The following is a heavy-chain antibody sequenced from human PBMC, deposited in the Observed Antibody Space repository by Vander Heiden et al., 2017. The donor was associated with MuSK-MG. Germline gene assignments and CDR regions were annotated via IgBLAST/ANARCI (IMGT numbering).Heavy chain of an antibody. J-gene: IGHJ6*03. CDR1: GYTFDEYA. Sequence: EVQLVESGGGLVQLGRCLSLPCAASGYTFDEYAMHWVRQAPGKGLEWVSGISWNSGSIGYADSVKCRITISRDNAKNSLYRQMNSLRAEDTALYYCAKDGATSPKYFYMDVWGKGTTVTVSS. CDR2: ISWNSGSI. D-gene: IGHD3-10*01. CDR3: AKDGATSPKYFYMDV. V-gene: IGHV3-9*01.